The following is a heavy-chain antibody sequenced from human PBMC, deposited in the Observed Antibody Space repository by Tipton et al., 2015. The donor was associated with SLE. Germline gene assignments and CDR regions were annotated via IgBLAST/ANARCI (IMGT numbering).Heavy chain of an antibody. D-gene: IGHD6-19*01. CDR1: GFTFSSYW. V-gene: IGHV3-74*01. J-gene: IGHJ4*02. CDR2: INSDGSST. CDR3: ARLGVAVAGFDY. Sequence: GSLRLSCAASGFTFSSYWMHWVRQAPGKGLVWVSRINSDGSSTSYADSVKGRFTISRDNAKNTLYLQMNSLRAEDTAVYYCARLGVAVAGFDYWGQGTLVTVSS.